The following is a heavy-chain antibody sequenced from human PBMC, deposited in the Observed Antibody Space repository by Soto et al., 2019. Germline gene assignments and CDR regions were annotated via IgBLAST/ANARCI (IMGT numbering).Heavy chain of an antibody. V-gene: IGHV3-23*01. Sequence: EVQLLEYGEGLVQPGGSLRLYCVASGFTFSNYNMNWVRQAPGKGLEWVSVITGSGDCTNYADSGKCRFTNDRDNSKTTMYQQTNRLIAEDTAVYFCARRITSSFDYWGQGTLVTVSS. CDR2: ITGSGDCT. CDR1: GFTFSNYN. D-gene: IGHD1-20*01. CDR3: ARRITSSFDY. J-gene: IGHJ4*02.